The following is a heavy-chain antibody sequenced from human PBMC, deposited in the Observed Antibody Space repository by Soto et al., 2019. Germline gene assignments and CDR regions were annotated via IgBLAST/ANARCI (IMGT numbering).Heavy chain of an antibody. J-gene: IGHJ4*02. CDR2: VNPILSMS. Sequence: QVQLVQSGAEVKRPGSSVKVSCKASGDTFNFYSINWVRQAPGLGLEWMGRVNPILSMSNYAQRFQGRVTMTADKSTSTASVDLSGLRSEDTAIYYCPTSYGSGCRAFDFWGQGALVTVSS. CDR1: GDTFNFYS. V-gene: IGHV1-69*04. CDR3: PTSYGSGCRAFDF. D-gene: IGHD3-10*01.